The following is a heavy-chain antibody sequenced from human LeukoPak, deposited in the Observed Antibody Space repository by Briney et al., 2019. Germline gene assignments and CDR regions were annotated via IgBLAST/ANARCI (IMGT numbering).Heavy chain of an antibody. V-gene: IGHV3-7*01. Sequence: PGGSPRLSCAASGFTFSSYWMSWVRQAPGKGLEWVANIKQDGSEKYYVDSVKGRFTISRDNAKNSLYLQMNSLRAEDTAAYYCASSYYFDAFDIWGQGTMVTVSS. CDR1: GFTFSSYW. CDR3: ASSYYFDAFDI. CDR2: IKQDGSEK. D-gene: IGHD3-10*01. J-gene: IGHJ3*02.